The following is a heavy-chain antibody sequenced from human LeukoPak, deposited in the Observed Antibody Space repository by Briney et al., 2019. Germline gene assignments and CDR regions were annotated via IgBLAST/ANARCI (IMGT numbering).Heavy chain of an antibody. CDR2: INPSGGST. V-gene: IGHV1-46*01. J-gene: IGHJ4*02. CDR1: GYTFTSYY. CDR3: ARAGFTGDDFWSGYSAYFDY. D-gene: IGHD3-3*01. Sequence: ASVKVSCKASGYTFTSYYMHWVRQAPGQGLEWMGLINPSGGSTSYAQKFQGRVTMTRDMSTSTVYMELSSLRSEDTAVYYCARAGFTGDDFWSGYSAYFDYWGQGTLATVSS.